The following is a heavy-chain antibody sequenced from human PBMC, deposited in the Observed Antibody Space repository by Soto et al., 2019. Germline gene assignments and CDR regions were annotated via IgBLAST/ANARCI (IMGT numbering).Heavy chain of an antibody. D-gene: IGHD1-1*01. CDR1: GFSVSAYT. CDR2: ISSDGNHK. J-gene: IGHJ4*02. Sequence: QVQLVESGGGVVQPGRSLRLSCAASGFSVSAYTVHWVRQAPGKGLEWVAVISSDGNHKYYTDSVKGRFAISRDTSTNTVLLQMSSLGPEDTAVYYCARWEQPLLGYWGQGNLVTVSS. V-gene: IGHV3-30*09. CDR3: ARWEQPLLGY.